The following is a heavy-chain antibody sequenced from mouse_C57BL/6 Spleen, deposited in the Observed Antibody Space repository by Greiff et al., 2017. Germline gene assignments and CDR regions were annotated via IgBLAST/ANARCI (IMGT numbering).Heavy chain of an antibody. Sequence: QVQLQQSGAELVRPGASVKLSCTASGYTFTDYYINWVKPRPGQGLEWIARIYPGSGNTYYNEKFKGKATLTAEKSSSTAYMQRSSLTSEASAVYFCARERGYPDYWGQGTTLTVSS. D-gene: IGHD3-1*01. CDR3: ARERGYPDY. V-gene: IGHV1-76*01. J-gene: IGHJ2*01. CDR2: IYPGSGNT. CDR1: GYTFTDYY.